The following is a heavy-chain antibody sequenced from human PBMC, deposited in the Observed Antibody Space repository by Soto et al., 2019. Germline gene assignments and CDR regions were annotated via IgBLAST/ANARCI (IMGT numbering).Heavy chain of an antibody. CDR1: GDSISSGGYY. J-gene: IGHJ4*02. CDR3: ARGSTVAAILFDY. D-gene: IGHD2-15*01. V-gene: IGHV4-31*03. Sequence: SETLSLTCTVSGDSISSGGYYWSWIRQHPGKGLEWIGYIYYSGSTYYKPSLKSRVIISVDTSKNQKSLKLSSVTAADTAVYYCARGSTVAAILFDYWGQGTLVTVSS. CDR2: IYYSGST.